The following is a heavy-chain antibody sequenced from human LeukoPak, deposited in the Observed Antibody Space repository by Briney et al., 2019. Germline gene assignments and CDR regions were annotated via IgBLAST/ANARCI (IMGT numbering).Heavy chain of an antibody. CDR3: AREIRRQLVRYYYYYMDV. CDR2: IIPIFGTA. CDR1: GGTFSSYA. Sequence: GASVKVSCKASGGTFSSYAISWVRQAPGQGLEWMGGIIPIFGTANYAQKFQGRVTITTDESTSTAYMELSSLRSEDTAVYYCAREIRRQLVRYYYYYMDVWGKGTTVNVSS. V-gene: IGHV1-69*05. J-gene: IGHJ6*03. D-gene: IGHD6-6*01.